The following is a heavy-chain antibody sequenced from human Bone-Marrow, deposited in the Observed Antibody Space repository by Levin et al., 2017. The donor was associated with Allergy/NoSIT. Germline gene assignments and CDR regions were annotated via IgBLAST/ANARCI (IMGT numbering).Heavy chain of an antibody. Sequence: SGGSLRLSCIVSGFTFSDYSIYWVRQAPGKGLEWISSISSDSSDLYYADSVKGRFTISRDNAKNSLNLQVSSLRAEDTAVYHCVRGIIGDVRVAHKEAFDIWGQGTMVSVSS. D-gene: IGHD2-8*02. CDR1: GFTFSDYS. CDR2: ISSDSSDL. CDR3: VRGIIGDVRVAHKEAFDI. J-gene: IGHJ3*02. V-gene: IGHV3-21*01.